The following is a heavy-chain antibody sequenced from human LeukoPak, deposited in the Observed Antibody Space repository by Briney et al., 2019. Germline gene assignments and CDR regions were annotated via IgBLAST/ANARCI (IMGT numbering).Heavy chain of an antibody. CDR1: GGSISTSAYY. Sequence: SETLSLTCIVSGGSISTSAYYWGWIRQPPGEGLQWIGSIYYSGNTYYNSSLKSRVTISVDRSKNQFSLKLSSVTAADTAVYYCARTSIAARRANAFDIWGQGTMVTVSS. D-gene: IGHD6-6*01. CDR3: ARTSIAARRANAFDI. J-gene: IGHJ3*02. CDR2: IYYSGNT. V-gene: IGHV4-39*07.